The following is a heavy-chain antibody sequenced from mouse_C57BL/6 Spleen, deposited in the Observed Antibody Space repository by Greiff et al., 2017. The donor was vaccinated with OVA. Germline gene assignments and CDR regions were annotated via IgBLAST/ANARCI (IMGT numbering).Heavy chain of an antibody. V-gene: IGHV5-4*03. CDR1: GFTFSSYA. CDR3: ARVRQPTVTRRGYYFDY. J-gene: IGHJ2*01. CDR2: ISDGGSYT. D-gene: IGHD4-1*02. Sequence: DVKLVESGGGLVKPGGSLKLSCAASGFTFSSYAMSWVRQTPEKRLEWVATISDGGSYTYYPDNVKGRFTISRDNAKNNLYLQMSHLKSEDTAMYYCARVRQPTVTRRGYYFDYWGQGTTLTVSS.